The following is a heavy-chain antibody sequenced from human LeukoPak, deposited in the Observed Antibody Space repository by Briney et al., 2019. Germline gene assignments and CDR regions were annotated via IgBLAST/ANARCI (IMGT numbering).Heavy chain of an antibody. CDR2: VYHSGST. CDR1: GGSISTSNW. J-gene: IGHJ4*02. V-gene: IGHV4-4*02. CDR3: ARRYYGSGTNYFDY. Sequence: SGTLSLTCTASGGSISTSNWWSWVRQPPGKGLEWIGEVYHSGSTTYNSSLKSRLTMSIDKSKNHFSLNLSSVTAADTAVYYCARRYYGSGTNYFDYWGQGTLVTVSS. D-gene: IGHD3-10*01.